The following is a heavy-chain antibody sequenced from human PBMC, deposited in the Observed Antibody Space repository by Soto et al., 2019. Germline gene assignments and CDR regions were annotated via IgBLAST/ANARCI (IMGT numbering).Heavy chain of an antibody. D-gene: IGHD3-22*01. Sequence: PSETLSLTCAVYGGSFSGYYWSWIRQPPGKGLEWIGEINHSGSTNYNPSLKSRVTISVDTSKNQFSLKLSSVTAADTAVYYCAREHYDSSGYYLMVIDYWGQGTPVTVSS. CDR3: AREHYDSSGYYLMVIDY. CDR1: GGSFSGYY. V-gene: IGHV4-34*01. J-gene: IGHJ4*02. CDR2: INHSGST.